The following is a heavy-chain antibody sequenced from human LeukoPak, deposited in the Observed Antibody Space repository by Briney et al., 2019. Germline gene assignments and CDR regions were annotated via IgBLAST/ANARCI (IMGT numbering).Heavy chain of an antibody. V-gene: IGHV3-74*01. D-gene: IGHD6-19*01. Sequence: GGSLRLSCAASGFTFSSHWMHWVRPAPGKGLVWVSHINRDGSSTSYADSVKGRFTISRDNAKNTLYLQVNSLRAEDTAVYYCAGESSGWYYYYGMDVWGQGTTVTVSS. J-gene: IGHJ6*02. CDR3: AGESSGWYYYYGMDV. CDR2: INRDGSST. CDR1: GFTFSSHW.